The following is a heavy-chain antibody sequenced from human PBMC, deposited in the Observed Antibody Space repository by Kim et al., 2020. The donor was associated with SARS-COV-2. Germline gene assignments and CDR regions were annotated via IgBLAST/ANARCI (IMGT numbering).Heavy chain of an antibody. CDR2: ISYDGSNK. CDR3: AKESGSGSYYAWTYYYYGMDV. CDR1: GFTFSSYG. Sequence: GGSLRLSCAASGFTFSSYGMHWVRQAPGKGLEWVAVISYDGSNKYYADSVKGRLTISRDNSKNTLYLQMNSLRAEDTAVYYCAKESGSGSYYAWTYYYYGMDVWGQGTTVTVSS. J-gene: IGHJ6*02. D-gene: IGHD3-10*01. V-gene: IGHV3-30*18.